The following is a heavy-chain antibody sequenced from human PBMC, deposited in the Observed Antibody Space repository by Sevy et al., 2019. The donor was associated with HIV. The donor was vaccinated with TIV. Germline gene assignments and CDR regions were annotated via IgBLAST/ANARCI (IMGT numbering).Heavy chain of an antibody. J-gene: IGHJ4*02. CDR3: ARQYCSSTSCSRAFDY. CDR2: IGTAGDT. Sequence: GGSLRLSCAASGFTFSSYDMHWVRQATGKGLEWVSAIGTAGDTYYPGSVKGRFTISRENAKNSLYLQMNSLRAGDTVVYYCARQYCSSTSCSRAFDYWGQGTLVTVSS. CDR1: GFTFSSYD. D-gene: IGHD2-2*01. V-gene: IGHV3-13*01.